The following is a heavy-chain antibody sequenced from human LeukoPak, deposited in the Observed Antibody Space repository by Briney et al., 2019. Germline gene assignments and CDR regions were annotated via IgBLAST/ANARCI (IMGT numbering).Heavy chain of an antibody. V-gene: IGHV3-15*01. Sequence: GSLRLSCAASGFSFINAWMTWVRQAPGQGLEWVGRIKSKIDGGAADYAAPVKDRFTMSRDDSESTLYLQMNNLKTEDTAVYYCTTDLTDYWGQGALVTVSS. CDR1: GFSFINAW. CDR3: TTDLTDY. CDR2: IKSKIDGGAA. J-gene: IGHJ4*02.